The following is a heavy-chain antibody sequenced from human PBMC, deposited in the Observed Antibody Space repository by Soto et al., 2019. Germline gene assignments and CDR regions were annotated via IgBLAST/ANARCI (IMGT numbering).Heavy chain of an antibody. CDR3: ARFPSGRYSSSFDY. Sequence: SETLSLTCTVSGASISSYYWSWIRQPPGKGLEWIGYIYYSGSTNYNPSLKSRVTISVDTSKNQFSLKLTSVTAADTAVYYCARFPSGRYSSSFDYWGQGTLVTVSS. CDR2: IYYSGST. V-gene: IGHV4-59*08. J-gene: IGHJ4*02. D-gene: IGHD6-25*01. CDR1: GASISSYY.